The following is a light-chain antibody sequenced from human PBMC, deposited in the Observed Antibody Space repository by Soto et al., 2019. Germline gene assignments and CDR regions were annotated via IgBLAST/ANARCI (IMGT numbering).Light chain of an antibody. CDR2: GAS. CDR3: QQYSSSPPEFT. V-gene: IGKV3-20*01. J-gene: IGKJ3*01. Sequence: EILLTQSPGTLSLSPWERATLSCRASQSISSNYLAWYQQRPGQAPRLLIFGASYRATGIPDRYSGSGSGTDFTLTISRLEPEDFAVYYCQQYSSSPPEFTFGPGTRVDSK. CDR1: QSISSNY.